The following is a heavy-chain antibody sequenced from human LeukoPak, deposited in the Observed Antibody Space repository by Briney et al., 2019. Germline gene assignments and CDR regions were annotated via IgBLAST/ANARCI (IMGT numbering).Heavy chain of an antibody. CDR1: GFTFSTYW. CDR2: IYYSGST. CDR3: VEFLAAFDI. D-gene: IGHD3-3*02. J-gene: IGHJ3*02. Sequence: GSLRLSCAASGFTFSTYWMGWVRQAPGKGLEWIGSIYYSGSTYYNPSLKSRVTISVDTSKNQFSLKLSSVTAADTAVYYCVEFLAAFDIWGQGTIVTVSS. V-gene: IGHV4-39*01.